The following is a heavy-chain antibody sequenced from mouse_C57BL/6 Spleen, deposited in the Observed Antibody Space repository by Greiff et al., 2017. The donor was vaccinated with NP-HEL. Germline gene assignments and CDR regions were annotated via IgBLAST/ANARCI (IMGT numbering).Heavy chain of an antibody. Sequence: VKVVESGPGLVAPSQSLSITCTVSGFSLTSYGVSWVRQPPGKGLEWLGVIWGDGGTNYHSALISRLSISKDNSKSQVFIKLNSLQTADTATYYCAAITTHYAMDYWGQGTSVTVSS. D-gene: IGHD1-1*01. V-gene: IGHV2-3*01. CDR3: AAITTHYAMDY. CDR1: GFSLTSYG. CDR2: IWGDGGT. J-gene: IGHJ4*01.